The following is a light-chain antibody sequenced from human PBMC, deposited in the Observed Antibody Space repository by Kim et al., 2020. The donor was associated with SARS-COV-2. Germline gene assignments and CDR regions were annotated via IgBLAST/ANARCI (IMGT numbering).Light chain of an antibody. CDR3: QVWDSSTDHVI. J-gene: IGLJ2*01. CDR1: VMGRKS. V-gene: IGLV3-21*01. CDR2: FNK. Sequence: PGEPATISGGGNVMGRKSLSGYRRMQSQAPALGIYFNKDRPSGIPGRFSGSTSENSATLTISRVEVGDEADYYCQVWDSSTDHVIFGGGTQLTVL.